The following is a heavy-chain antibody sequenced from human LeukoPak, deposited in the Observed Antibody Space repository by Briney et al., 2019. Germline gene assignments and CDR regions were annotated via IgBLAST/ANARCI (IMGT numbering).Heavy chain of an antibody. Sequence: SETLSLTCIVSGGSISSYSWNWIRQSPGKGLEWVGYISHSGTTSYNSSLKSRVTMSVDTSKNQFSLKLSSVTAADTAVYYCARLKGYSSGWYPSYYFDYWGQGTLVTVSS. D-gene: IGHD6-19*01. J-gene: IGHJ4*02. CDR2: ISHSGTT. CDR3: ARLKGYSSGWYPSYYFDY. CDR1: GGSISSYS. V-gene: IGHV4-59*08.